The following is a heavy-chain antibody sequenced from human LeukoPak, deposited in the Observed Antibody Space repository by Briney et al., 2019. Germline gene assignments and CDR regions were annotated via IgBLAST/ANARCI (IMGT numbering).Heavy chain of an antibody. CDR2: INSDGSST. Sequence: GGSLRLSCAASGFTFSSYWMHWVRQAPGKGLVWVSRINSDGSSTKYTESVKGRCTISRDNFKNTLYLQIDNLRAEDTAVYYCARGSGSYFYWGQGTLVTVSS. CDR3: ARGSGSYFY. D-gene: IGHD1-26*01. V-gene: IGHV3-74*01. CDR1: GFTFSSYW. J-gene: IGHJ4*02.